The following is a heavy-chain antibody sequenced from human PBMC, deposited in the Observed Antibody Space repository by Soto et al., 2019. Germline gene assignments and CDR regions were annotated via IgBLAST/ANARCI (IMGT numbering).Heavy chain of an antibody. CDR1: GASMSSHC. Sequence: SETLSLTCTVSGASMSSHCCTLLRQYPGKGLERIGYVSDSGSTYYNPSHKSRVTISADTSRSQFSLKLSALISADPALDYCVRADPHPSVSYWGKLTLVT. V-gene: IGHV4-59*11. D-gene: IGHD3-10*01. CDR3: VRADPHPSVSY. J-gene: IGHJ4*02. CDR2: VSDSGST.